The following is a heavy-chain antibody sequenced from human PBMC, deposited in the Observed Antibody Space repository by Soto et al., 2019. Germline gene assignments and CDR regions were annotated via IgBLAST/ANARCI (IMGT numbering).Heavy chain of an antibody. J-gene: IGHJ4*02. CDR2: TRDKTNSYTT. V-gene: IGHV3-72*01. CDR3: ARATVGTYYFDY. D-gene: IGHD3-16*01. CDR1: GFTFSDHY. Sequence: GGSLRLSCAASGFTFSDHYMDWVRQAPGKGLEWVGRTRDKTNSYTTEYAASVKGRFTISRDDSKSSLYLQMNSLKTEDTAVYYCARATVGTYYFDYWGQGTLVTVSS.